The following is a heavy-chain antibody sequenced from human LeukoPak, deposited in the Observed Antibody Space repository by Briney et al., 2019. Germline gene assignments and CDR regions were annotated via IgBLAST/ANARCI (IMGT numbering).Heavy chain of an antibody. CDR1: GVSISSDGYY. Sequence: SETLSLTCTVSGVSISSDGYYWSCIRQHPGKGLEWIVYIYYSGRNYYNPSLKSRVTISVRKSKKQFFCKLSSVTGADTAVLYCARPPGIAGAGSFDYWGQGTLVTVSS. V-gene: IGHV4-31*03. D-gene: IGHD6-19*01. CDR3: ARPPGIAGAGSFDY. CDR2: IYYSGRN. J-gene: IGHJ4*02.